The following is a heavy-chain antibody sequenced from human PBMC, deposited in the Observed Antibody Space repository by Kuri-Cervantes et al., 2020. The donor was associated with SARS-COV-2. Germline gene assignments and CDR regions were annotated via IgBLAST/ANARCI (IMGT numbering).Heavy chain of an antibody. Sequence: GESLKISCAASGFTFSSYAMSWVRQAPGKGLEWVSAISGSGGSTYYADSVKGRFTISRDNAKNSLYLQMDSLRAEDTAVYYCARVHSYGPQDYYYYGMDVWGQGTTVTVSS. D-gene: IGHD5-18*01. V-gene: IGHV3-23*01. CDR1: GFTFSSYA. J-gene: IGHJ6*02. CDR3: ARVHSYGPQDYYYYGMDV. CDR2: ISGSGGST.